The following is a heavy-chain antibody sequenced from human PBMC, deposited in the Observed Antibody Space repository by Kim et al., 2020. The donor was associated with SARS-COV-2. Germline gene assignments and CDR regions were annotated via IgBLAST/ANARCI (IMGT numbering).Heavy chain of an antibody. CDR1: GYTFTSYA. J-gene: IGHJ4*02. V-gene: IGHV7-4-1*02. D-gene: IGHD2-2*01. Sequence: ASVKVSCKASGYTFTSYAMNWVRQAPGQGLEWMGWINTNTGNPTYAQGFTGRFVFSLDTSVSTAYLQISSLKAEDTAVYYCARWGVNTQPTPFDYWGQGTLVTVSS. CDR2: INTNTGNP. CDR3: ARWGVNTQPTPFDY.